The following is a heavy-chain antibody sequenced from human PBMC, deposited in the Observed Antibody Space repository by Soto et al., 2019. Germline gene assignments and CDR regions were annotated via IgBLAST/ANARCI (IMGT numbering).Heavy chain of an antibody. V-gene: IGHV3-64*01. Sequence: EVQLVESGGGLVQPGGSLRLSCAASGFTFSSYAMYWVRQAPGKGLEYVSAISSNGGSTYYANSVKGRFTISRDNSKNTLYLQMGSLRAEDMAVYYCARDTKSGSYSLDYWGQGTLVTVSS. CDR1: GFTFSSYA. CDR2: ISSNGGST. J-gene: IGHJ4*02. D-gene: IGHD1-26*01. CDR3: ARDTKSGSYSLDY.